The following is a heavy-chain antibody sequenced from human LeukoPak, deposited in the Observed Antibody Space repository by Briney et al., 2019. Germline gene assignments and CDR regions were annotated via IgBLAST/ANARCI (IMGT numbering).Heavy chain of an antibody. V-gene: IGHV4-4*02. Sequence: PSETLSLTCAVSGGSISSSNWWSWVRQPPGKGLEWIGEIYHSGSTNYNPSLKSRVTISVDKSKNQFSLKLSSVTAADTAVYYCARRTYYYDSSGYYYYFDYWGQGTLVTVSS. D-gene: IGHD3-22*01. CDR1: GGSISSSNW. CDR3: ARRTYYYDSSGYYYYFDY. J-gene: IGHJ4*02. CDR2: IYHSGST.